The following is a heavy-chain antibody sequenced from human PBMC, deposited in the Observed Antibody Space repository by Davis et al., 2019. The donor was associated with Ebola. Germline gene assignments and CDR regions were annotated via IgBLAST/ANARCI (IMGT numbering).Heavy chain of an antibody. D-gene: IGHD6-19*01. CDR1: GFTSSSHA. Sequence: GGSLRLSCAASGFTSSSHAMSWVRQAPGKGLERVSVIYSGGSTYYADSVKGRFTISRDNAKNSLYLQMNSLRAEDTAVYYCAKAQGSSGWYAFDYWGQGTLVTVSS. J-gene: IGHJ4*02. CDR3: AKAQGSSGWYAFDY. CDR2: IYSGGST. V-gene: IGHV3-23*03.